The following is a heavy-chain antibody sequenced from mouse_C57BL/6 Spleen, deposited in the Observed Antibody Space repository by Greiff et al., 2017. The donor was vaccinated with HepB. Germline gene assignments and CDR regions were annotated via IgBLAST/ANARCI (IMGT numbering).Heavy chain of an antibody. V-gene: IGHV1-4*01. CDR3: ARGGGSSPFAY. J-gene: IGHJ3*01. CDR2: INPSSGYT. CDR1: GYTFTSYT. D-gene: IGHD1-1*01. Sequence: VQLQQSGAELARPGASVKMSCKASGYTFTSYTMHWVKQRPGQGLEWIGYINPSSGYTKYNQKFKDKATLTADKSSSTAYMQLSSLTSEDSAVYYRARGGGSSPFAYWGQGTLVTVSA.